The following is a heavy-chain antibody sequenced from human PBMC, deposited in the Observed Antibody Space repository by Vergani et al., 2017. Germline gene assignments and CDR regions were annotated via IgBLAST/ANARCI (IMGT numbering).Heavy chain of an antibody. CDR3: ARGHFYSSGWNGEYYGMDV. CDR1: GYTFTSYY. CDR2: FDPEDGET. J-gene: IGHJ6*02. V-gene: IGHV1-46*01. D-gene: IGHD6-19*01. Sequence: QVQLVQSGAEVKKPGASVKVSCKASGYTFTSYYRHWVRQAPGQGLEWMGGFDPEDGETIYAQKFQGRVTMTRYTSTSTVYMELSSLRSEDTAVYYCARGHFYSSGWNGEYYGMDVWGQGTTVTVSS.